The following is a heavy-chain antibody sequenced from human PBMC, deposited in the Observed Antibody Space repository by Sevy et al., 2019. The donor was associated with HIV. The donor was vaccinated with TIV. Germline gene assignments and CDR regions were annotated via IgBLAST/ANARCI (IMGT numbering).Heavy chain of an antibody. D-gene: IGHD2-15*01. Sequence: GGSLRLSCAASGFSFSSYAMSWVRQAPGKGLEWVSAISGSGGSTYYADSVKGRFTISRDNSRNLLYLQMTSLRVEDTALYYCVRAVATNGSFWGQGTLVTVSS. V-gene: IGHV3-23*01. CDR2: ISGSGGST. CDR3: VRAVATNGSF. CDR1: GFSFSSYA. J-gene: IGHJ4*02.